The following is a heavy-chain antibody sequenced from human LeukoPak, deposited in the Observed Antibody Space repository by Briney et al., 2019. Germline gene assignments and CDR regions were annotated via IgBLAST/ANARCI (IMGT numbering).Heavy chain of an antibody. J-gene: IGHJ6*03. CDR1: GFTFSSYS. V-gene: IGHV3-48*04. D-gene: IGHD3-10*01. CDR2: ISSSSSTI. CDR3: ARDGEGYYYYMDV. Sequence: GGSLRLSCAASGFTFSSYSMNWVRQAPGKGLEWVSYISSSSSTIYYADSVKGRFTISRDNAKNSLYLQMYSLRAEDTAVYYCARDGEGYYYYMDVWGKGTTVTVSS.